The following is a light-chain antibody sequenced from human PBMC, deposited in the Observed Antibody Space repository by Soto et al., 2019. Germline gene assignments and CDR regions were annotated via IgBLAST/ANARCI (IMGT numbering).Light chain of an antibody. V-gene: IGKV1-5*01. Sequence: DLQMTQSPSTLSASVGDRVTITCRASQSINRWLAWYQQKPGRAPTVLIYDVSTLESGVPSRFSGGGSGTEFTLTITSLQPDDFATYYCQEYTTYSRTFGQGTKVDIK. J-gene: IGKJ1*01. CDR3: QEYTTYSRT. CDR2: DVS. CDR1: QSINRW.